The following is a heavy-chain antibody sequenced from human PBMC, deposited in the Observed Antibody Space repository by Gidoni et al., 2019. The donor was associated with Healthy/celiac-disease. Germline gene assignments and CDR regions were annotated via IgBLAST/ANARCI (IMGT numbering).Heavy chain of an antibody. D-gene: IGHD5-12*01. Sequence: PSLKSRVTISVDTSKNQFSLKLSSVTAADTAVYYCARHRTGPRDGYINSDVAFDIWGQGTMVTVSS. V-gene: IGHV4-39*01. CDR3: ARHRTGPRDGYINSDVAFDI. J-gene: IGHJ3*02.